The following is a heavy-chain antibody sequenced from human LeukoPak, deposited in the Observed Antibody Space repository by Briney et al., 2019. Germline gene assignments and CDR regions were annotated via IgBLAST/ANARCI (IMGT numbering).Heavy chain of an antibody. V-gene: IGHV3-30*04. CDR1: GFTFSSYA. D-gene: IGHD6-13*01. CDR2: ISYDGSNK. Sequence: PGRSLRLSCAASGFTFSSYAMHWVRQAPGKGLEWVAVISYDGSNKYYADSVKGRFTISRDNSKNTLYLQMNSLRAEDTAVYYAQQGTGYWGQGTLVTVSS. J-gene: IGHJ4*02. CDR3: QQGTGY.